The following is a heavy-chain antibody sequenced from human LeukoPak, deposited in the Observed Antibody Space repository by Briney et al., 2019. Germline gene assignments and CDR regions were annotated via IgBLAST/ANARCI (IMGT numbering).Heavy chain of an antibody. CDR2: IRSDGSNK. V-gene: IGHV3-30*02. Sequence: GGSLRLSCAGSGFSFSSYGMHWVRQAPGKGLEWMAFIRSDGSNKYYADSVKGRFTISRDNAKNSMYLQMKSLRAEDTAVYYCARDLSGDYDSSEIDYWGQGTLVTVSS. J-gene: IGHJ4*02. CDR3: ARDLSGDYDSSEIDY. D-gene: IGHD3-22*01. CDR1: GFSFSSYG.